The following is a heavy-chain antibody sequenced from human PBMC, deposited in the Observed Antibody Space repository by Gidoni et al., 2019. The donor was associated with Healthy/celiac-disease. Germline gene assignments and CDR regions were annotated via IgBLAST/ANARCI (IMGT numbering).Heavy chain of an antibody. J-gene: IGHJ6*02. D-gene: IGHD2-15*01. CDR3: ARSGYVATVVKQTPSYCYYYGMDV. CDR2: ILPMFGTA. Sequence: QVQLVQSGAEVKKPGSSVKVYCKASGGTFSSYPISWVRQAPGQGLEWMGGILPMFGTANDAQKFQGRVTISADESTNTAYRELSSVRSRHTAVYYCARSGYVATVVKQTPSYCYYYGMDVWGQGTTVTVSS. V-gene: IGHV1-69*01. CDR1: GGTFSSYP.